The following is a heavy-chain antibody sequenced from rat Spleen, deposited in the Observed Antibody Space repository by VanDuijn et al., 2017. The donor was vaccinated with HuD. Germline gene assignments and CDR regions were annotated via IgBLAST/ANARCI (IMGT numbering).Heavy chain of an antibody. D-gene: IGHD1-10*01. V-gene: IGHV2-43*01. J-gene: IGHJ4*01. CDR3: TRSPYNNYVMDA. Sequence: QVQLKESGPGLVQPSQTLSLTCTVSGFSLTSNGVSWVRQPPGKGLEWMGVIWTGGTTAYNSALKSRLSISRDTSKNQVFLKLNSLQTDDTAIYYCTRSPYNNYVMDAWGQGASVTVSS. CDR2: IWTGGTT. CDR1: GFSLTSNG.